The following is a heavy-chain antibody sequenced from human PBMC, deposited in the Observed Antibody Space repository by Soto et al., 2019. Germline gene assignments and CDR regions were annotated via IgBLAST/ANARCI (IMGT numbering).Heavy chain of an antibody. D-gene: IGHD4-17*01. CDR3: ARVPSTTVTTGGVDY. Sequence: QVQLQQWGAGLLKPSETLSLTCAVYGGSFSGYYWSWIRQPPGKGLEWIGEINHSGSTNYNPSPKSRVTISVDTSKNQFSLKLSSVTAADTAVYYCARVPSTTVTTGGVDYWGQGTLVTVSS. J-gene: IGHJ4*02. CDR1: GGSFSGYY. V-gene: IGHV4-34*01. CDR2: INHSGST.